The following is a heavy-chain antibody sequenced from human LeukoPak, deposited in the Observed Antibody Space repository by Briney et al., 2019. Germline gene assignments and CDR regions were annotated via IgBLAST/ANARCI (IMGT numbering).Heavy chain of an antibody. CDR2: ISGSGGST. CDR1: GFTFSSYV. CDR3: AKVLVRGVIITKDFDY. V-gene: IGHV3-23*01. D-gene: IGHD3-10*01. J-gene: IGHJ4*02. Sequence: GGSLRLSCAASGFTFSSYVMSWVRQAPGKGLEWVSAISGSGGSTYYADSVKGRFTISRDNSKNTLYLQMNSLRAEDTAVYYCAKVLVRGVIITKDFDYWGQGTLVTVSS.